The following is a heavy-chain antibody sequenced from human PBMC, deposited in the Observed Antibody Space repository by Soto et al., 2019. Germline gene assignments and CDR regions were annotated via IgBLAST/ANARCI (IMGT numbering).Heavy chain of an antibody. CDR1: GFTFRDYY. D-gene: IGHD6-6*01. CDR2: ISSTGSYA. J-gene: IGHJ4*02. V-gene: IGHV3-11*06. Sequence: GGSLRLSCAASGFTFRDYYMSWIRQAPGKGLEWVSYISSTGSYAKYADSVKGRFTISRDNAKNSLYPQMNSLRAEDTAVYYCARDSSITPRPLDYWGQGTPVTVSS. CDR3: ARDSSITPRPLDY.